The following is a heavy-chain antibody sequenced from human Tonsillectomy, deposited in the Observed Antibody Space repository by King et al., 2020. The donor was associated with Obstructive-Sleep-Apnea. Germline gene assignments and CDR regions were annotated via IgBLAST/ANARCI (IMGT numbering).Heavy chain of an antibody. CDR2: ISWNSSTI. CDR1: GFTFDDYA. D-gene: IGHD5-18*01. CDR3: AKDRARHSYGADFDY. J-gene: IGHJ4*02. Sequence: VQLVESGGGLVQPGRSLRLSCAASGFTFDDYAMYWVRQAPGKGLEWVSGISWNSSTIGYADSVKGRFTISRDNAKNSLYLQMNSLRAEDTALYYCAKDRARHSYGADFDYWGQGTLVTVSS. V-gene: IGHV3-9*01.